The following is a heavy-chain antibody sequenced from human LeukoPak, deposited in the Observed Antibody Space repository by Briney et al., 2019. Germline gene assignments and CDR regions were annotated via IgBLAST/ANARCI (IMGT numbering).Heavy chain of an antibody. CDR3: ARETVTTYYYYYGMDV. Sequence: SVKVSCKASGYTFTSYGINWVRQATGQGLEWMGWMNPNSGNTGYAQKFQGRVTMTRNTSISTAYMELSSLRSEDTAVYYCARETVTTYYYYYGMDVWGQGTTVTVSS. D-gene: IGHD4-11*01. CDR2: MNPNSGNT. V-gene: IGHV1-8*02. CDR1: GYTFTSYG. J-gene: IGHJ6*02.